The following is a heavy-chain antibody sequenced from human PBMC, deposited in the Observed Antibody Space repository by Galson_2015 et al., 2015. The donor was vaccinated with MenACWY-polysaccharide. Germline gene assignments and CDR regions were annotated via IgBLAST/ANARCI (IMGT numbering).Heavy chain of an antibody. J-gene: IGHJ4*02. Sequence: SLRLSCAASGFIFSSHGMNWVRQAPGRGLEWISYISSSSTSVIYADSVKGRFTISRDNAKNSLYLQMNSLRDEDTAVYYCAKSMTILDYWGQGTLVTVSS. CDR1: GFIFSSHG. CDR2: ISSSSTSV. D-gene: IGHD4/OR15-4a*01. CDR3: AKSMTILDY. V-gene: IGHV3-48*02.